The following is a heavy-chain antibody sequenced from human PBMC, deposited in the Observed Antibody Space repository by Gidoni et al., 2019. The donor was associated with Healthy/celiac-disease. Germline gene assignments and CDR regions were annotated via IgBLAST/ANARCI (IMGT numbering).Heavy chain of an antibody. CDR1: GGSISSGCYY. V-gene: IGHV4-31*03. J-gene: IGHJ6*02. CDR2: IYYSGST. CDR3: ASSPIVGGQALYGMDV. Sequence: QVQLQESGPGLVKPSQTLSLTCTVSGGSISSGCYYWSWIRQHPGKGLEWIGYIYYSGSTYYNPSLKSRVTISVDTSKNQFSLKLSSVTAADTAVYYCASSPIVGGQALYGMDVWGQGTTVTVSS. D-gene: IGHD3-22*01.